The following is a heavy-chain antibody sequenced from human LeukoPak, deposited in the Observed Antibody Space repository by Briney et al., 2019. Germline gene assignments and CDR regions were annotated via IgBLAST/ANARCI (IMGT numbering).Heavy chain of an antibody. CDR1: VFTFSSYG. Sequence: GGSLRLSCAASVFTFSSYGMHWVRQAPARGLAWVAFIRYDGSNKYYADSVKGRFTISRDNSKNTLYLQMNSLRAEDTAVYYCAKEWGYIVATITSFDYWGQGTLVTVSS. D-gene: IGHD5-12*01. J-gene: IGHJ4*02. CDR2: IRYDGSNK. CDR3: AKEWGYIVATITSFDY. V-gene: IGHV3-30*02.